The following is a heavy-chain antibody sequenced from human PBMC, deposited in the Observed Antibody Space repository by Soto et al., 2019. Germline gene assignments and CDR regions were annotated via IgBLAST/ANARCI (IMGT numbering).Heavy chain of an antibody. D-gene: IGHD3-16*01. CDR2: IKSDGSST. V-gene: IGHV3-74*01. J-gene: IGHJ4*02. CDR3: ARGGRGGFDY. CDR1: GFTFTSYW. Sequence: EVQLVDSGGGLVPPGGSLRLSCAASGFTFTSYWMHWVRQAPGKGLVWVSSIKSDGSSTNYAGSVKGRFTISRDNAKNTVYLQMNSLRAEDTAVYYCARGGRGGFDYWGQGALVTVSS.